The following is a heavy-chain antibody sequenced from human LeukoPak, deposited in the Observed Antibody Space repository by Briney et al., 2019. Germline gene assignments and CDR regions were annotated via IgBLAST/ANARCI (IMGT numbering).Heavy chain of an antibody. J-gene: IGHJ4*02. CDR3: AGNLYYYDSSGTGAYYFDY. Sequence: ASVKVSCKASGYTFTSYGISWVRQAPGQGLEWMGWISAYNGNTNYAQKLQGRVTITTDTSTSTAYMELRSLRSDDTAVYYCAGNLYYYDSSGTGAYYFDYWGQGTLVTVSS. CDR1: GYTFTSYG. D-gene: IGHD3-22*01. CDR2: ISAYNGNT. V-gene: IGHV1-18*01.